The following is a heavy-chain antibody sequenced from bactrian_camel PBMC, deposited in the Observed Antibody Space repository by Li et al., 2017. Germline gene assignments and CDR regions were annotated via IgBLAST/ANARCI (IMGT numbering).Heavy chain of an antibody. CDR2: ILASVSGA. J-gene: IGHJ7*01. CDR1: GLTFRAFD. D-gene: IGHD1*01. Sequence: VQLVESGGGLVQPGGSLTLTCTVSGLTFRAFDMSWVRQAPGKGLEWVATILASVSGAHYPDSVEGRFTISRDNAKNSLFLQMDGLKPDDTATYYCAAYYGGTGDCMVIGVFSPPLTTACSTGAKGPRSPSP. V-gene: IGHV3S40*01.